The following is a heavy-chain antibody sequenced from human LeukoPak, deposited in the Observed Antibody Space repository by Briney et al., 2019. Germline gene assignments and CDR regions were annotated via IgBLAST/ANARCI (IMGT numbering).Heavy chain of an antibody. J-gene: IGHJ4*02. V-gene: IGHV4-34*01. CDR2: INHSGST. D-gene: IGHD3-9*01. CDR3: ARVFGIDWSFDY. CDR1: GGSFSGYY. Sequence: PSETLSLTCAVYGGSFSGYYWSWIRQPPGKGLEWIGEINHSGSTNYNPSLKGRVTISVDTSKNQFSLKLSSVTAADTAVYYCARVFGIDWSFDYWGQGTLVTVSS.